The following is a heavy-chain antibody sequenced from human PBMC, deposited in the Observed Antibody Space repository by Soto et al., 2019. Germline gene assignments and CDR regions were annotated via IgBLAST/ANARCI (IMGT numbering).Heavy chain of an antibody. V-gene: IGHV3-23*01. CDR1: GFSFGIYA. J-gene: IGHJ4*02. D-gene: IGHD3-3*01. CDR3: ARWSYLDY. Sequence: GGSLRLSCAASGFSFGIYALSWVRQAPGKGLEWVSTISGSDGKTFYADSVKGRFSISRDTSQSTLYLQMNSLRADDTAIYYCARWSYLDYWGQGTQVTVSS. CDR2: ISGSDGKT.